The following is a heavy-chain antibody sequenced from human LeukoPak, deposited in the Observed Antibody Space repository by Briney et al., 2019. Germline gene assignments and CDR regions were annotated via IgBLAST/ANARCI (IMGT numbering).Heavy chain of an antibody. Sequence: SETLSLTCTVSGGSISSGSYYWSWIRQPAGKGLEWIGRIYTSGSTNYNPSLKSRVTISVDRSKNQFSLSLTSVTAADTAVYYCARERASAGPHFEHWGRGILVTVSS. J-gene: IGHJ4*02. D-gene: IGHD6-13*01. CDR2: IYTSGST. CDR1: GGSISSGSYY. CDR3: ARERASAGPHFEH. V-gene: IGHV4-61*02.